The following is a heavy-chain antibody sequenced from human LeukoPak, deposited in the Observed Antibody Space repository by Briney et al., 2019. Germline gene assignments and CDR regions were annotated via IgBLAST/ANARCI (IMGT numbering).Heavy chain of an antibody. CDR3: ARDRDGDGYNFDY. D-gene: IGHD5-24*01. J-gene: IGHJ4*02. CDR2: ISSNSSYI. CDR1: GFTFSSYS. Sequence: GGSLRLSCAASGFTFSSYSMNWVRQAPGKGLEWVSSISSNSSYIYYADSVKGRFTISRDNAKNSLYLQMNSLRAEDTAVYYCARDRDGDGYNFDYWGQGTLVTVSS. V-gene: IGHV3-21*01.